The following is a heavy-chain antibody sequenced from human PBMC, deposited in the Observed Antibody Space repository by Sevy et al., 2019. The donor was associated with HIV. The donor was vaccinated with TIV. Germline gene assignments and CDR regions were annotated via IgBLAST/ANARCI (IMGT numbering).Heavy chain of an antibody. J-gene: IGHJ3*02. CDR3: ARIVDDSSGFDAFDI. CDR2: IYPGDSDT. D-gene: IGHD3-22*01. Sequence: GESLKISCKGSGYSFTSYWIGWVRQMPGKGLEWMGIIYPGDSDTRYSPSFQGQVTIPADKSISTAYLQWSSLKASDTAMYYCARIVDDSSGFDAFDIWGQGTMVTVSS. V-gene: IGHV5-51*01. CDR1: GYSFTSYW.